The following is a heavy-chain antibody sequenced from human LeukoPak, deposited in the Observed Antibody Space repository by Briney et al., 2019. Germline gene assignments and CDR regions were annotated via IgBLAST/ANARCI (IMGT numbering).Heavy chain of an antibody. J-gene: IGHJ4*02. V-gene: IGHV1-18*01. Sequence: ASVTVSCKASNYTFITYDINWVRQAPGQGLEWMGWISAKNGDTNYSQKFQGRVTMTTDTSATTAYMELRSLIADDTDVYYCARDLTPLGDLGGYRGQGTLVTVSS. CDR2: ISAKNGDT. CDR1: NYTFITYD. CDR3: ARDLTPLGDLGGY. D-gene: IGHD4-17*01.